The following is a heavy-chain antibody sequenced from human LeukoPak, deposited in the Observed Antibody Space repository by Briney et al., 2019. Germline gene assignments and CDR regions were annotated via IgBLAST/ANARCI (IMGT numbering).Heavy chain of an antibody. CDR1: GGSISSSSYY. Sequence: SETLSLTCTVSGGSISSSSYYWGWIRRPPGKGLEWIGSIYYSGNTYYNPSLKSRVTISVDTSKNQFSLKLSSVTAADTAVYYCARRWGNWFDPWGQGTLVTVSS. CDR2: IYYSGNT. J-gene: IGHJ5*02. D-gene: IGHD7-27*01. V-gene: IGHV4-39*01. CDR3: ARRWGNWFDP.